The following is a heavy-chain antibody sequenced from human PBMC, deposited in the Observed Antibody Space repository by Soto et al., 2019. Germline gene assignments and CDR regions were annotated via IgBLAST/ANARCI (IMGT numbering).Heavy chain of an antibody. CDR3: ARQNTAMVLLLSYYYYYYGMDV. CDR2: IWYDGSNK. Sequence: QVQLVESGGGVVQPGRSLRLSCAASGFTFSSYGMHWVRQAPGKGLEWVAVIWYDGSNKYYADSVKGRFTISRDNSKNTLYLQMNSLRAEDTAVYYCARQNTAMVLLLSYYYYYYGMDVWGQGTTVTVSS. D-gene: IGHD5-18*01. J-gene: IGHJ6*02. CDR1: GFTFSSYG. V-gene: IGHV3-33*01.